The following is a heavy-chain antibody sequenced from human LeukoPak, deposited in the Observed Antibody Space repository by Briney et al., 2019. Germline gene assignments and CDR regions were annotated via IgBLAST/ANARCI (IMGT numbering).Heavy chain of an antibody. D-gene: IGHD5-12*01. CDR3: AKDWGYSGYWFDY. CDR2: ISYDGSNK. J-gene: IGHJ4*02. Sequence: GRSLRLSCVASGFTFSSYGMHWVRQAPGKGLEWVAVISYDGSNKYYADSVKGRFTISRDNSKNTLYLQMNSLRTEDTAVYYRAKDWGYSGYWFDYWGQGTLVTVSS. V-gene: IGHV3-30*18. CDR1: GFTFSSYG.